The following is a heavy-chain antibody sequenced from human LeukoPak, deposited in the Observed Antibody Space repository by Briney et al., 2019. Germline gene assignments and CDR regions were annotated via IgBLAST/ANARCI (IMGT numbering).Heavy chain of an antibody. Sequence: GGSLRLSCAASGFTFSSYGMHWVRQAPGKGLEWVAFIRYDGSNKYYADSVKGRFTISRDNSKNTLYLQMNSLRAEDTAVYYCARGTLYSGWSYYLDYWGQGTLVTVSS. CDR2: IRYDGSNK. J-gene: IGHJ4*02. D-gene: IGHD6-19*01. CDR3: ARGTLYSGWSYYLDY. V-gene: IGHV3-30*02. CDR1: GFTFSSYG.